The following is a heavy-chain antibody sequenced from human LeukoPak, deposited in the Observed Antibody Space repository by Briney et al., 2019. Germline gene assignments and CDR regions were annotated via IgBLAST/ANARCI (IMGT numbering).Heavy chain of an antibody. CDR3: ARGEYYYESSGYPNY. CDR1: GFTFSSYA. V-gene: IGHV3-30-3*01. J-gene: IGHJ4*02. D-gene: IGHD3-22*01. CDR2: IPYDGSNK. Sequence: GGSLRLSCAASGFTFSSYAMHWVRQAPGKGLEWVAAIPYDGSNKYYADSVKGRFTISRDNTQNTLFLQMNSLRVEDTAVYSCARGEYYYESSGYPNYWGQGTLVTVSS.